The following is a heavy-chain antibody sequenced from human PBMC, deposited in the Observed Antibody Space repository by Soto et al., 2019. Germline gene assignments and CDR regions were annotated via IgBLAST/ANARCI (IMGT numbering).Heavy chain of an antibody. CDR1: GFTFSTYA. CDR3: ARGAPRGYIYGFSDY. Sequence: QVQLVESGGGVVQPGRSLRLSCAASGFTFSTYAMHLVRQAPGKGLEWVAVISYDGSNKYYADSVKGRFTISRDNSNNTRYMQMNSLRAEDTAIYYCARGAPRGYIYGFSDYWGQGTLVTVSS. CDR2: ISYDGSNK. J-gene: IGHJ4*02. V-gene: IGHV3-30-3*01. D-gene: IGHD5-18*01.